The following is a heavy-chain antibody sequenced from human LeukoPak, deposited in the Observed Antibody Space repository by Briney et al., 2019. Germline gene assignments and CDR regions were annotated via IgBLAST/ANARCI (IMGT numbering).Heavy chain of an antibody. J-gene: IGHJ4*02. Sequence: SPGGSLRLSCAASGFTFSSYSMNWVRQAPGKGLEWVSSISSSSSYIYYADSVKGRFTISRDNAKNSLYLQMNSLRAEDTAVYYCARGYCSGGSCYSIDYWGQGTLVTVSS. D-gene: IGHD2-15*01. CDR3: ARGYCSGGSCYSIDY. CDR2: ISSSSSYI. CDR1: GFTFSSYS. V-gene: IGHV3-21*01.